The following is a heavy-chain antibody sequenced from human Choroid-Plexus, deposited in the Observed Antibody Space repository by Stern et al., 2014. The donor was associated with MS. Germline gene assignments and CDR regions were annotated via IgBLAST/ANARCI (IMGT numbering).Heavy chain of an antibody. Sequence: VQLVESGGGVVKPGRPLRLSCVASGFTFGSCAMHWVRQAPGKGLEWVAGVSYGGSNKYYADSVKGRFPISRDNSQNTLYMQMSSLRPEDTAVYYCAKDRQYLTYFFDHWGQGSLVTVSS. CDR3: AKDRQYLTYFFDH. D-gene: IGHD2/OR15-2a*01. V-gene: IGHV3-30*18. CDR1: GFTFGSCA. J-gene: IGHJ5*02. CDR2: VSYGGSNK.